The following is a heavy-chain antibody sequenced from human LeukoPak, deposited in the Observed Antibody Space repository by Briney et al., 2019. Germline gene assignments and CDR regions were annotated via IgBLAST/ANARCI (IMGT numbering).Heavy chain of an antibody. D-gene: IGHD2-21*02. J-gene: IGHJ6*02. Sequence: GVSLKISCKGSGYSFTSYWIGWVRQMPGKGLEWMGIIYPGDSDTRCSPSFQGQVTISADKSISTAYLQWSSLKASDTAMYYCARSGCGGDCLLAGYYYYGMDVWGQGTTVTVSS. CDR3: ARSGCGGDCLLAGYYYYGMDV. CDR1: GYSFTSYW. CDR2: IYPGDSDT. V-gene: IGHV5-51*01.